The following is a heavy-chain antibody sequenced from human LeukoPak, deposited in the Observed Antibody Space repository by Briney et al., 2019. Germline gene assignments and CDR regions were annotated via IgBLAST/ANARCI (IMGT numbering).Heavy chain of an antibody. V-gene: IGHV4-59*01. D-gene: IGHD4-17*01. CDR1: GGSISSYY. CDR3: ARDSTVTTPPYYYYGMDV. J-gene: IGHJ6*02. CDR2: IYYSGST. Sequence: SETPSLTCTVSGGSISSYYWSWIRQPPGKGLEWIGYIYYSGSTNYNPSLKSRVTISVDTSKNQFSLKLSSVTAADTAVYYCARDSTVTTPPYYYYGMDVWGQGTTVTVSS.